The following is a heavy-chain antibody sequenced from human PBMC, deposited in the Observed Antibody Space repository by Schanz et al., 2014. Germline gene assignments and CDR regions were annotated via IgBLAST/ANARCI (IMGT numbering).Heavy chain of an antibody. CDR1: GFTFSSSW. CDR3: ARDGGRDGYNLAFDV. D-gene: IGHD5-12*01. J-gene: IGHJ3*01. V-gene: IGHV3-74*01. CDR2: INSDGSTT. Sequence: EVQLVESGGGLVQPGGSLRLSCAASGFTFSSSWMHWVRQAPGKGLVWVSRINSDGSTTIYADSVKGRFTISRDNAKNTLYLQMNSLRAEDTAVYFCARDGGRDGYNLAFDVWGQGTLVTVSS.